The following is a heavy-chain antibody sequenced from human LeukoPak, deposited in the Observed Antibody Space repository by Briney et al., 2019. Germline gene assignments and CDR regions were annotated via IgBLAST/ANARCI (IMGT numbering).Heavy chain of an antibody. Sequence: PGGSLRLSCAASGFTFSSYSMNWVRQAPGKGLEWVSSISSSSSYIYYADSVKGRFTISRDNAKNSLYLQMNSLRAEDTAVYYCARDRTTVMPSDYWGQGTLVTVPS. V-gene: IGHV3-21*01. CDR2: ISSSSSYI. CDR1: GFTFSSYS. D-gene: IGHD4-17*01. J-gene: IGHJ4*02. CDR3: ARDRTTVMPSDY.